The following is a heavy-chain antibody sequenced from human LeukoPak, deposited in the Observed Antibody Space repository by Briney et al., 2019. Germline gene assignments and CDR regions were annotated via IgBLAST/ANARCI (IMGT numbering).Heavy chain of an antibody. CDR3: ARDFPWSGYYTPPALDY. CDR2: IKQDGSEK. CDR1: GFTFSSYW. J-gene: IGHJ4*02. V-gene: IGHV3-7*01. Sequence: GGSLRLPCAASGFTFSSYWMSWVRQAPGKGLEWVANIKQDGSEKYYVDSVKGRFTISRDNAKNSLYLQMNSLRAEDTAVYYCARDFPWSGYYTPPALDYWGQGTLVTVSS. D-gene: IGHD3-3*01.